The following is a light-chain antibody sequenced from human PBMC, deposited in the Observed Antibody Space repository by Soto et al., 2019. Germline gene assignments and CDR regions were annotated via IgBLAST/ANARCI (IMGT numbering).Light chain of an antibody. Sequence: EIVLTQSPATLSLSPGERATLSCRASQSVSSYLAWYQQKPGQAPRLLIYDASTRATGIPARFSGSGSGTDFTLTISSLEPEDFAVYYCQQRSNWPPMYTFGQGTKLGIK. J-gene: IGKJ2*01. V-gene: IGKV3-11*01. CDR1: QSVSSY. CDR2: DAS. CDR3: QQRSNWPPMYT.